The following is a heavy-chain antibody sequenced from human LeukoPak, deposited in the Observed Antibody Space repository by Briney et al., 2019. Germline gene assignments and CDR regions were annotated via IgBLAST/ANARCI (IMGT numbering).Heavy chain of an antibody. J-gene: IGHJ4*02. CDR1: DGSISGYY. CDR2: IYTSGST. Sequence: SETLSLTCTVSDGSISGYYWSWIRQPAGKGLEWIGRIYTSGSTNYNPSLKSRVTMSVDTSKNQFSLKLTSVTAADTAMYCCATLRVGYWGQGTQVTVSS. D-gene: IGHD2-8*02. V-gene: IGHV4-4*07. CDR3: ATLRVGY.